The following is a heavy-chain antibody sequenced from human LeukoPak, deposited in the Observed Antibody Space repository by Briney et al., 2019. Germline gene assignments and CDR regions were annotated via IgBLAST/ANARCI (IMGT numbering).Heavy chain of an antibody. V-gene: IGHV4-59*01. Sequence: SETLSLTCTVSRDSISGDYWSWIRQPPGKRLEWIGYIHYSGSTNYNPSLKTRVTISLDTSENQFSLKLTSVTAADTAVYYCTRSLPAAMFSLDYWGQGTLVTVSS. CDR2: IHYSGST. D-gene: IGHD2-2*01. J-gene: IGHJ4*02. CDR3: TRSLPAAMFSLDY. CDR1: RDSISGDY.